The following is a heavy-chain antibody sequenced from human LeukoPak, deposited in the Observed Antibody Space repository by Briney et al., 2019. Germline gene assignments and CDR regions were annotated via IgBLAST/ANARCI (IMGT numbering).Heavy chain of an antibody. Sequence: SETLSLTCTVSGGSISSGDYYWSWIRQPPGKGLEWIGYIYYSGSTYYNPSLKSRVTISVDTSKNQFSLKLSSVTAADTAVHYCARGTAKYSSGNWFDPWGQGTLVTVSS. CDR1: GGSISSGDYY. D-gene: IGHD6-25*01. V-gene: IGHV4-30-4*08. CDR3: ARGTAKYSSGNWFDP. J-gene: IGHJ5*02. CDR2: IYYSGST.